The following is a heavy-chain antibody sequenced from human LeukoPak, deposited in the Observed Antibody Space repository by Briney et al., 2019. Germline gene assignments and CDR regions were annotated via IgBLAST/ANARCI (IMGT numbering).Heavy chain of an antibody. CDR1: GFPFSSHV. J-gene: IGHJ4*02. D-gene: IGHD3-9*01. CDR3: ARDYDWAFDF. V-gene: IGHV3-48*02. CDR2: INHNGEAI. Sequence: GGSLRLSCAASGFPFSSHVLSWVGQAPGKGLEWIAYINHNGEAIYYPDFVKGRFIISRDNAKNSLFLQMNDLRDEDTAVYYCARDYDWAFDFWGQGTRVTVSS.